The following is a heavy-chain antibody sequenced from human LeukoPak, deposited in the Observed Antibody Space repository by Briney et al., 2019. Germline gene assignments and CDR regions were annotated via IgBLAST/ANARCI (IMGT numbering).Heavy chain of an antibody. J-gene: IGHJ4*02. CDR1: GESFSGYD. D-gene: IGHD1-26*01. Sequence: PSETLSLTCAVYGESFSGYDWSWIRHPPGKGREGIGEINHSGSTNYNPSLKSRVTISVDTSKNQFSLKLSSVTAADTAVYYCARWEGGSYYDFDYWGQGTLVTVSS. V-gene: IGHV4-34*01. CDR2: INHSGST. CDR3: ARWEGGSYYDFDY.